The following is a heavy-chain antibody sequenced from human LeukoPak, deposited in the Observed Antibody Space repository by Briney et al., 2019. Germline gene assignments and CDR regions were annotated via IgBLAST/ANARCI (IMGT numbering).Heavy chain of an antibody. CDR2: IYYSGST. CDR1: GGSISSSSYY. D-gene: IGHD3-10*01. Sequence: PSETLSLTCTVSGGSISSSSYYWGWIRQPPGKGLEWIGSIYYSGSTYYNPSLKSRVTISVDTSKNQFSLKLSSVTAADTAVYYCARVSRVGYGSGSYYRYFDYWGQGTLVTVSS. CDR3: ARVSRVGYGSGSYYRYFDY. J-gene: IGHJ4*02. V-gene: IGHV4-39*07.